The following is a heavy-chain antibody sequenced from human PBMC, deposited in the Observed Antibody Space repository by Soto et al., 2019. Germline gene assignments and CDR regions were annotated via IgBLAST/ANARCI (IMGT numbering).Heavy chain of an antibody. CDR1: GFTFSSYG. CDR2: IWYDGSNK. D-gene: IGHD4-17*01. Sequence: GGPLRLSCAASGFTFSSYGMHWVRQAPGKGLEWVAVIWYDGSNKYYADSVKGRFTISRDNSKNTLYLQMNSLRAEDTAVYYCARAHMTTVTTHAFDIWGQGTMVTVSS. CDR3: ARAHMTTVTTHAFDI. V-gene: IGHV3-33*01. J-gene: IGHJ3*02.